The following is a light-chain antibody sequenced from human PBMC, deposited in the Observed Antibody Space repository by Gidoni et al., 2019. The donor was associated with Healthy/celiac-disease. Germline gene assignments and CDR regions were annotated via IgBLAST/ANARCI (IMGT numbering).Light chain of an antibody. J-gene: IGKJ3*01. CDR1: QSISSY. Sequence: DIQLTQSPSSLSASVGDRVTITCRASQSISSYLNWYQQKPGKAPKLLIYAASSLHSGVPSRFSGSGSGTDFTLTISSLQPEDFATYDCQQSYSTGDFGPGTKVDIK. CDR3: QQSYSTGD. CDR2: AAS. V-gene: IGKV1-39*01.